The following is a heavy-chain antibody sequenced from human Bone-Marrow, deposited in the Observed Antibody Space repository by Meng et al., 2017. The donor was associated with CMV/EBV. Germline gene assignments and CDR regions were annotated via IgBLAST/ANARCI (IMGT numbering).Heavy chain of an antibody. V-gene: IGHV4-61*01. D-gene: IGHD1-14*01. CDR3: AREHRGNRYNWFDP. CDR2: IYYSGGT. Sequence: SETLSLTCTVSGGSVSSGTYSWSWIRQPPGKGLEWIGYIYYSGGTNYNPSLKSRVTISVDTSKNQFSLKLTSVTAADTAVYYCAREHRGNRYNWFDPWGQGTLVTVSS. J-gene: IGHJ5*02. CDR1: GGSVSSGTYS.